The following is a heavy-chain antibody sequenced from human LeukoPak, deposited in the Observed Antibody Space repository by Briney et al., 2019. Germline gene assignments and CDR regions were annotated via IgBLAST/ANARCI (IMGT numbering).Heavy chain of an antibody. J-gene: IGHJ4*02. CDR1: GGSINTYF. CDR3: ATHRGDSSSWFDSDS. Sequence: PSETLSLTCTVSGGSINTYFWTWIRQPPGRGLEWIGNIYYTGSTNYNPSLKSRVTISQSKNHFSLKLNSVTAADTAVYYCATHRGDSSSWFDSDSWGQGTLVTVSS. V-gene: IGHV4-59*08. CDR2: IYYTGST. D-gene: IGHD6-13*01.